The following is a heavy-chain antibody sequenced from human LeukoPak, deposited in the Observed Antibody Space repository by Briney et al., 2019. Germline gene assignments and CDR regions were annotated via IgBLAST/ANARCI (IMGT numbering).Heavy chain of an antibody. D-gene: IGHD5-18*01. CDR1: GYSFTSYW. Sequence: GESLKISCKGSGYSFTSYWIGWVRQMPGKGLEWMGIIYPGDSDTRYSPSFQGQVTISADKSISTAYLQWSSLKAPDTAMYYCARKSLYSYGEVGAFDIWGQGTMVTVSS. V-gene: IGHV5-51*01. CDR2: IYPGDSDT. J-gene: IGHJ3*02. CDR3: ARKSLYSYGEVGAFDI.